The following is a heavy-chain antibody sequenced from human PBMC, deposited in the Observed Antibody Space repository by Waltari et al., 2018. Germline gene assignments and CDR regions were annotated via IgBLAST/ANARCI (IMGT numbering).Heavy chain of an antibody. CDR1: GYSISNVYY. J-gene: IGHJ5*02. Sequence: QVQLQQSGTGLVKPSETLSLTCTVSGYSISNVYYGGWIRQPPGKGLEWIGSIHHSGSAYYNPSLNSRVTISLETSKNQFSLKLTSVAATDTAIYYCARQPIEGNLPDWFDPWGQGTLVTVSS. CDR3: ARQPIEGNLPDWFDP. V-gene: IGHV4-38-2*02. D-gene: IGHD1-1*01. CDR2: IHHSGSA.